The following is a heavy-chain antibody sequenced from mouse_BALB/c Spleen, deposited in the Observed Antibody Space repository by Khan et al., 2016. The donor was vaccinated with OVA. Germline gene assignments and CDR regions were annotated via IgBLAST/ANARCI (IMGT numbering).Heavy chain of an antibody. Sequence: EVELVESGPGLVKPSQSLSLTCTVTGYSITSDYAWNWIRQFPGNKLEWMGYIKYSGSTSSNPSLKSRISITRDTSKNQFFLLLNSVTTEDIATYYWSRSGTITTVVATDFDYWGQGTTRTVSS. CDR3: SRSGTITTVVATDFDY. V-gene: IGHV3-2*02. J-gene: IGHJ2*01. CDR1: GYSITSDYA. D-gene: IGHD1-1*01. CDR2: IKYSGST.